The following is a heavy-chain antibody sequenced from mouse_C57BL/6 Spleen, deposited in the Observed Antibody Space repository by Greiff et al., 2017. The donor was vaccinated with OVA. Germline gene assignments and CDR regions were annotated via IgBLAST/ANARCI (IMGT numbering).Heavy chain of an antibody. D-gene: IGHD1-1*01. CDR3: ASHYYGSSLDY. CDR1: GYTFTGSW. J-gene: IGHJ2*01. Sequence: QVQLQQPGAELVMPGASVKLSCKASGYTFTGSWMHWVKQRPGQGLEWIGEIDPSDSYTNYNQKFKGKSTLTVDKSSSTAYMQLSSLTSEDSAVYYCASHYYGSSLDYWGQGTTLTVSS. CDR2: IDPSDSYT. V-gene: IGHV1-69*01.